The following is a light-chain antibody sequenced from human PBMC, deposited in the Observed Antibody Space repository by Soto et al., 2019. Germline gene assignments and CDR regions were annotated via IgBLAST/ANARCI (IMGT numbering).Light chain of an antibody. CDR3: AAWDDSLNGYV. V-gene: IGLV1-44*01. Sequence: QSVLTQPPSASGTPGQRVTISCSGSSSNIGSNTVNWYQQLPGTAPKLLIYSNNQRPSGVPDRFSGSKSGTSASLAISGLQPEDEADYYCAAWDDSLNGYVFGTGTKLNVL. CDR1: SSNIGSNT. J-gene: IGLJ1*01. CDR2: SNN.